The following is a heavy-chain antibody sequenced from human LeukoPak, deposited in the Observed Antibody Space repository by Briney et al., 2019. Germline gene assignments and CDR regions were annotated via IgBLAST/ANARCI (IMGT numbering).Heavy chain of an antibody. CDR1: GGSFSGYY. CDR3: AREVVAAAGTVDY. CDR2: IYYSGST. V-gene: IGHV4-59*12. D-gene: IGHD6-13*01. J-gene: IGHJ4*02. Sequence: SETLSLTCAVYGGSFSGYYWSWIRQPPGKGLEWIGYIYYSGSTNYSPSLKSRVTMSVDTSKNQFSLKLTSVTAAVTAVYYCAREVVAAAGTVDYWGQGTLVTVSS.